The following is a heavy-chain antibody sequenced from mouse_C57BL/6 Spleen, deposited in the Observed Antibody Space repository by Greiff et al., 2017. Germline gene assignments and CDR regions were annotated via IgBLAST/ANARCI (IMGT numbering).Heavy chain of an antibody. CDR2: ISSGGSYT. J-gene: IGHJ2*01. V-gene: IGHV5-6*01. CDR1: GFTFSSYG. CDR3: ARHPSYDYVDY. D-gene: IGHD2-4*01. Sequence: EVQRVESGGDLVKPGGSLKLSCAASGFTFSSYGMSWVRQTPDKRLEWVATISSGGSYTNYPDSVKGRVTISRDNAKNTLYLQMSSLKSEDTALYYCARHPSYDYVDYWGPGTTLTVAS.